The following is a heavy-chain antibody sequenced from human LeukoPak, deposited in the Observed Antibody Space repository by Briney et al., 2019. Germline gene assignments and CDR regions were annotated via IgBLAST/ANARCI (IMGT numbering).Heavy chain of an antibody. CDR3: ARRVSANAWIDS. CDR2: MYYSGST. D-gene: IGHD5-12*01. CDR1: GGSISSSSNY. J-gene: IGHJ4*02. V-gene: IGHV4-39*01. Sequence: SETLSLTCTVSGGSISSSSNYWGWIRQPPGKGLEWIGSMYYSGSTYYNPSLTSRVTISVDTSKNQLSLKLSSVTAADTAVYYCARRVSANAWIDSWGQGTLVTVSS.